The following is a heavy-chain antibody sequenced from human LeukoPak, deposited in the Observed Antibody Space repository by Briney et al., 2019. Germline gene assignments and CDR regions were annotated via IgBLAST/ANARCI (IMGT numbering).Heavy chain of an antibody. J-gene: IGHJ6*02. CDR2: ISGDSRYI. V-gene: IGHV3-21*01. CDR1: GFTFSSYS. CDR3: ARDPDYYGMDV. Sequence: GGSLRLSCAASGFTFSSYSMNWVRQAPGKGLEWVSAISGDSRYIYYADSVRGRFTISRDNAENSLYLQMNSLRAEDTAVYYCARDPDYYGMDVWGQGTTVTVSS.